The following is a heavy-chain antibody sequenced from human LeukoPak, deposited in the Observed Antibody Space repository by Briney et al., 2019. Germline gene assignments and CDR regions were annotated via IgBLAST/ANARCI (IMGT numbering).Heavy chain of an antibody. CDR3: AKGSRLDCYDY. CDR2: ISGSGDTT. Sequence: GGSLRLSCTVSGFSFADYAMSWVRQAPGKGLEWVSTISGSGDTTYFADSVKGRFIISRDNSKNTVYLQVTSLRVGDTATYFCAKGSRLDCYDYWGQGTLVTVSS. V-gene: IGHV3-23*01. CDR1: GFSFADYA. D-gene: IGHD1-1*01. J-gene: IGHJ4*02.